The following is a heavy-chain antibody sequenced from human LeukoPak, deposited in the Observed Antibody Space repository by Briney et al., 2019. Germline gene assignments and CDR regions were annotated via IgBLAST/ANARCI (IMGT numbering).Heavy chain of an antibody. Sequence: GGSLRLSCAASGFTFSSYGMHWVRRAPGKGLEWVAVISYDGSNKYYADSVKGRFTISRDNSKNTLYLQMNSLRAEDTAVYYCAREEIVVVPAAHEDYGMDVWGKGTTVTVSS. D-gene: IGHD2-2*01. V-gene: IGHV3-30*03. CDR3: AREEIVVVPAAHEDYGMDV. J-gene: IGHJ6*04. CDR2: ISYDGSNK. CDR1: GFTFSSYG.